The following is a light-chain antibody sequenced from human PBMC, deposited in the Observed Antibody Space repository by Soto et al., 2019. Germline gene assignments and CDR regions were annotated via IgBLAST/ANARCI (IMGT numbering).Light chain of an antibody. CDR1: QTISRY. CDR3: QQYNTYPTWT. V-gene: IGKV1-5*03. CDR2: KAS. Sequence: DIQMTQSPSTLSASVGDRVTITCRASQTISRYLAWYQQKPGKAPKLLISKASSLESGVPSRFSGTGSGTEFTLTIRILQPHDFATYYCQQYNTYPTWTFGQGTKVEIK. J-gene: IGKJ1*01.